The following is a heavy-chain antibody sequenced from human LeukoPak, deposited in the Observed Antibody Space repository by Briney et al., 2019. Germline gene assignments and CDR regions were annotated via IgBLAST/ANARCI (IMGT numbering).Heavy chain of an antibody. CDR2: TGNKANGYTT. V-gene: IGHV3-72*01. Sequence: GGSLRLSCAASGFTFSDHYIHWVRQAPGKGLEWVGRTGNKANGYTTEYAASVKDRFGISRDDSKNSLYLQMNSLKSEDTAVYFCARAMSLRYLDPWGQGTLVTVSS. J-gene: IGHJ5*02. CDR1: GFTFSDHY. CDR3: ARAMSLRYLDP. D-gene: IGHD2-2*02.